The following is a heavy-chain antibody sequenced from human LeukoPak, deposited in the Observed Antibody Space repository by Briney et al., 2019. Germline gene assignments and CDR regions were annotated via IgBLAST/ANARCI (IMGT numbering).Heavy chain of an antibody. V-gene: IGHV3-33*01. J-gene: IGHJ4*02. D-gene: IGHD1-26*01. CDR3: ARDFSGSHPLDY. CDR1: GFTFSSYG. Sequence: PGGSLRLSCAASGFTFSSYGMHWVRQAPGKGLEWVAVIWYDGSNKYYADSVKGRFTISRDNSKNTLYLQVNSLRAEDTAVYYCARDFSGSHPLDYWGQGTLVTVSS. CDR2: IWYDGSNK.